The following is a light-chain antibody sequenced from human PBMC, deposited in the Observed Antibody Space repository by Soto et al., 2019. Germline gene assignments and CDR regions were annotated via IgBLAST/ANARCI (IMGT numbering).Light chain of an antibody. V-gene: IGLV2-14*01. Sequence: QSALTQPASVSGPPGQSITISCTGTSSDVGGYNFVSWYQQHPGKAPKLMIYEVSNRPSGVSYRFSGSKSGNTASLTISGLQAEDEADYYCSSYTSSVTLVFGGGTKLTVL. J-gene: IGLJ2*01. CDR3: SSYTSSVTLV. CDR2: EVS. CDR1: SSDVGGYNF.